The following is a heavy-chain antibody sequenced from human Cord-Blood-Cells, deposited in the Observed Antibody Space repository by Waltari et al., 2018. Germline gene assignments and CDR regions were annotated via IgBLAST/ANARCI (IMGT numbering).Heavy chain of an antibody. J-gene: IGHJ5*02. D-gene: IGHD2-2*01. Sequence: QVQLQESGPGLVKPSETLSLTCTVSGGSISSYYWSWIRQPPGKGLEWFGYIYYSGSTNYNPSLKSRVTISVDTSKNQFSLKLSAVTAADTAVYYCARLVGCSSTSCYFWFDPWGQGTLVTVSS. V-gene: IGHV4-59*01. CDR3: ARLVGCSSTSCYFWFDP. CDR1: GGSISSYY. CDR2: IYYSGST.